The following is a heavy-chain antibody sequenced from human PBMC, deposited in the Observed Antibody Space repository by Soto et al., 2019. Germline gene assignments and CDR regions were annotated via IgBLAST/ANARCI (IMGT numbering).Heavy chain of an antibody. J-gene: IGHJ5*02. Sequence: ASVKVSCKASGYTFTSYAMHWVRQAPGQRLEWMGWINAGNGNTKYSQKFQGRVTITRDTSASTAYMELSSLRSEDTAVYYCARDQSSSWYEGGPTNWFDPWGQGTLVTVSS. V-gene: IGHV1-3*01. D-gene: IGHD6-13*01. CDR1: GYTFTSYA. CDR2: INAGNGNT. CDR3: ARDQSSSWYEGGPTNWFDP.